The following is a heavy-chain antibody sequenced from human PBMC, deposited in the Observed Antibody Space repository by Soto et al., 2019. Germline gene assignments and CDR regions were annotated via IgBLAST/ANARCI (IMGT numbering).Heavy chain of an antibody. CDR3: AKNSDYYFYSGMDV. CDR1: GFTFSSYG. J-gene: IGHJ6*02. CDR2: ISYDGSNK. D-gene: IGHD5-12*01. Sequence: GGSLRLSCAASGFTFSSYGMHWVRQAPGKGLEWVAVISYDGSNKYYADSVKGRFTISRDNSKNTLYLQMNSLRAEDTAVYYCAKNSDYYFYSGMDVWGQGTTVTVSS. V-gene: IGHV3-30*18.